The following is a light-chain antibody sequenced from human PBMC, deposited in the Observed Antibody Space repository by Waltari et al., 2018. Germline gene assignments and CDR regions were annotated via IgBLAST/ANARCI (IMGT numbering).Light chain of an antibody. CDR2: GAS. CDR1: QSVSSN. V-gene: IGKV3-15*01. Sequence: EIVMTQSPATLSVSPGERVTLSCRASQSVSSNLAWYQQKRGPAPRLLIYGASTRVTGIPARFSGSGSGTEFTLTISSLQSEDFAVYFCQQYDSWLLYTFGQGTNLEIK. J-gene: IGKJ2*01. CDR3: QQYDSWLLYT.